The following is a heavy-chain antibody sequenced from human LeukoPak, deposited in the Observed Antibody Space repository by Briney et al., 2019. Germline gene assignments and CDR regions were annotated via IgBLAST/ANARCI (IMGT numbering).Heavy chain of an antibody. CDR3: ARDCSGGTCYLGVVDY. D-gene: IGHD2-15*01. J-gene: IGHJ4*02. Sequence: SETLSLTCTVSGGSISSYYWSWIRQPAGKGLEWIGRIYTSGSTNYNPSLKSRVTMSVDTSKNQFSLKLSSVTAADAAVYYCARDCSGGTCYLGVVDYWGQGILVTVSS. V-gene: IGHV4-4*07. CDR2: IYTSGST. CDR1: GGSISSYY.